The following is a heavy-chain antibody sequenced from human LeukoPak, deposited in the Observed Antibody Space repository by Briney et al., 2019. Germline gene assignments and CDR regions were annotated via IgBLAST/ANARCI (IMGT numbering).Heavy chain of an antibody. D-gene: IGHD6-6*01. CDR1: GGTFSSYA. J-gene: IGHJ6*02. CDR2: IIPIFGTA. CDR3: ARSSSSSDYYYYYGMDV. Sequence: SVKVSCKASGGTFSSYAISWVRQAPGQGLEWMGGIIPIFGTANYAQKFQGRVTITADESTSTAYMELSSLRSEDTAVYYCARSSSSSDYYYYYGMDVWGQGATVTVSS. V-gene: IGHV1-69*13.